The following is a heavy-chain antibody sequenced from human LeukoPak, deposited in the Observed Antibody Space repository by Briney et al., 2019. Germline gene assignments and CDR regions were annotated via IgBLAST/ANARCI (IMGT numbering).Heavy chain of an antibody. CDR3: AKELDTMFFDY. Sequence: GVSLRLSCATSGFNFDRYTIHWVRQAPGKGLEWVSLAGWAGDTTYYSDSVRGRFTISRDSGRNSVYLQMNSLTTDDTAFYFCAKELDTMFFDYWGQGALVTVSS. CDR1: GFNFDRYT. D-gene: IGHD3-10*02. CDR2: AGWAGDTT. J-gene: IGHJ4*02. V-gene: IGHV3-43*01.